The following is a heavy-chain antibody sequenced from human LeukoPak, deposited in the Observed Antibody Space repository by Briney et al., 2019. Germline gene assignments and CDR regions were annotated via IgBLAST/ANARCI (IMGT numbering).Heavy chain of an antibody. J-gene: IGHJ4*02. V-gene: IGHV4-34*01. CDR1: GGSFSGYY. CDR2: INHSGST. CDR3: ARGSMVREVMGFDY. D-gene: IGHD3-10*01. Sequence: SETLSLTCAVYGGSFSGYYWSRIRQPPGKGLEWIGEINHSGSTNYNPSLKRRVTISVDTSKNQFSLKLSSVTAADTAVYYCARGSMVREVMGFDYWGQGTLVTVSS.